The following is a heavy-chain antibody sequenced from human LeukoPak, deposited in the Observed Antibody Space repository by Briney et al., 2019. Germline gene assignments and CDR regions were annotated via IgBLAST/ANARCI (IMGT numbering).Heavy chain of an antibody. CDR2: IIPIFGTA. CDR1: GGTFSSYA. V-gene: IGHV1-69*05. CDR3: ARVLYCSGGSCYPDY. D-gene: IGHD2-15*01. Sequence: ASVKVSCKASGGTFSSYAISWVRQAPGQGLEWMGGIIPIFGTANYAQKFQGRVTITTDESTSTAYMELSSLRSEDTAVYYCARVLYCSGGSCYPDYWGQGTLVTVSS. J-gene: IGHJ4*02.